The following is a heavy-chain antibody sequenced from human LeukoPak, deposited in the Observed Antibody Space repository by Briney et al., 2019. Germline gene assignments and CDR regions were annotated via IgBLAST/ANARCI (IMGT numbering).Heavy chain of an antibody. J-gene: IGHJ5*02. CDR3: ARGTTIFGVVLSWFDP. CDR1: GFTFSDYY. Sequence: GGSLRLSCAASGFTFSDYYMSWIRQAPGKGLEWVSYISSSGSTIYYADSVKGRFTISRDNAKNSLYLQMNSLRAEDTAVYYCARGTTIFGVVLSWFDPWGQGTLVTVSS. D-gene: IGHD3-3*01. CDR2: ISSSGSTI. V-gene: IGHV3-11*04.